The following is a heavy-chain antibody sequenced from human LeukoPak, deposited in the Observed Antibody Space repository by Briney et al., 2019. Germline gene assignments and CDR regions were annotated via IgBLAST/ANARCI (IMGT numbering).Heavy chain of an antibody. J-gene: IGHJ4*02. V-gene: IGHV3-21*01. D-gene: IGHD3-10*01. CDR1: GFTFSSYS. CDR3: ARGKKGVYYGSGSQTIFDY. Sequence: GSLRLSCAASGFTFSSYSMNWVRQAPGKGLEWVSSISSSSSYIYYADSVKGRFTISRDNDKNSLYLQMNSLRAEDTAVYYCARGKKGVYYGSGSQTIFDYWGQGTLVTVSS. CDR2: ISSSSSYI.